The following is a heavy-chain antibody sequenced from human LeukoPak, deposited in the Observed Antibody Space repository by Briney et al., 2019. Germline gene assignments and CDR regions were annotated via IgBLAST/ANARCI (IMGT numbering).Heavy chain of an antibody. CDR2: IKKDGSET. Sequence: GGSLRLSCAASGFTYSTSWMSWVRQVPGKGLGRVANIKKDGSETYYVDSVKGRFTISRDNAKISLYLQMNSLRAEDTAMYYCARGRYSGTTYYFDYWGLGTLVTVSS. V-gene: IGHV3-7*03. J-gene: IGHJ4*02. CDR3: ARGRYSGTTYYFDY. D-gene: IGHD5-12*01. CDR1: GFTYSTSW.